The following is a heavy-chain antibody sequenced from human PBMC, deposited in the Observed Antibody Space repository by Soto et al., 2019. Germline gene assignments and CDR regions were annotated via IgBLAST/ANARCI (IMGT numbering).Heavy chain of an antibody. CDR3: ARALGYLYHYFDY. Sequence: SVTLSLTCVICSASITSSNWWSWVRQPPGKGLEWIGEIYHSGSTNYNPSPKSRVTISVDKSKNQFSLKLSSVTAADTAVYYCARALGYLYHYFDYWGQG. J-gene: IGHJ4*02. D-gene: IGHD1-1*01. CDR1: SASITSSNW. V-gene: IGHV4-4*02. CDR2: IYHSGST.